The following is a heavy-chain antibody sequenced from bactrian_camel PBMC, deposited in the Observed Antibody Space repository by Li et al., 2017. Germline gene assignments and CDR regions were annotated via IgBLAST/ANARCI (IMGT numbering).Heavy chain of an antibody. J-gene: IGHJ4*01. CDR2: IYAEGGST. CDR3: AADSGWLAYRSLQLFIDNDPPEYEFNY. Sequence: HVQLVESGGGLVQPGGSLRLSCAASGFTFSSYYLSWVRQAPGKGLEWVSSIYAEGGSTNFAADSVKGRFTISKDNAKNTLYLQMNSLKPEDSAMYYCAADSGWLAYRSLQLFIDNDPPEYEFNYWGQGTQVTVS. V-gene: IGHV3-2*01. CDR1: GFTFSSYY. D-gene: IGHD3*01.